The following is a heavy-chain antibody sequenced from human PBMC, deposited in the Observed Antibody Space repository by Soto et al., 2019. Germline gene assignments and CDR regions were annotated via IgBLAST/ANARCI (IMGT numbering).Heavy chain of an antibody. D-gene: IGHD4-4*01. V-gene: IGHV4-39*01. Sequence: QLQLQESGPGLVKPSETLSLTCTVSGGSISSSSYYWGWIRQPPGKGLEWIGSIYYSGSTYYNPSLKSRVTISVDTSKNQFSLKLSSVTAADTAVYYCARQKPSTHWFDPWGQGTLVTVSS. J-gene: IGHJ5*02. CDR1: GGSISSSSYY. CDR3: ARQKPSTHWFDP. CDR2: IYYSGST.